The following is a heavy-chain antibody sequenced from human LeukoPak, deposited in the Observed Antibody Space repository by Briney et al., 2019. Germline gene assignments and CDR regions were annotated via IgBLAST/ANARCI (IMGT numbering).Heavy chain of an antibody. D-gene: IGHD2-21*02. J-gene: IGHJ3*02. Sequence: PGGSLRLSCAASGFTFDDYAMHWVRQAPGKGLEWVSLISGDGGSTYYADSVKGRFTISRDNAKNSLYLQMNSLRAEDTAVYYCARDRLLFPDAFDIWGQGTMVTVSS. CDR3: ARDRLLFPDAFDI. V-gene: IGHV3-43*02. CDR1: GFTFDDYA. CDR2: ISGDGGST.